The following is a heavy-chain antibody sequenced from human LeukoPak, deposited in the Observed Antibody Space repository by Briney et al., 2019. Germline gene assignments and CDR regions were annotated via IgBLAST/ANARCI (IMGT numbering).Heavy chain of an antibody. CDR3: ARDSGYGDYDSTYYYYYYGMDV. CDR1: GFTVSSNY. V-gene: IGHV3-66*01. CDR2: IYSGGST. D-gene: IGHD5-12*01. J-gene: IGHJ6*02. Sequence: GGSLRLSCAASGFTVSSNYMSWVRQAPGKGLEWVSVIYSGGSTYYADSVKGRFTISRDNSKNTLYLQMSSLRAEDTAVYYCARDSGYGDYDSTYYYYYYGMDVWGQGTTVTVSS.